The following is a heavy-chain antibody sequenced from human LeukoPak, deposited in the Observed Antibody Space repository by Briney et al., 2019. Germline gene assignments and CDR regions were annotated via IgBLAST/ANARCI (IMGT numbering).Heavy chain of an antibody. V-gene: IGHV1-2*06. Sequence: GASVKVSCKTSGYTFTGYYMHWVRQAPGQGLEWMGRINPNSGGTSYAQKFQGRVTMTRDTSITTAYMELSRLRSDDTAVYYCATDAWGYYDSSGYYRQADYWGQGTLVTVSS. J-gene: IGHJ4*02. CDR3: ATDAWGYYDSSGYYRQADY. D-gene: IGHD3-22*01. CDR1: GYTFTGYY. CDR2: INPNSGGT.